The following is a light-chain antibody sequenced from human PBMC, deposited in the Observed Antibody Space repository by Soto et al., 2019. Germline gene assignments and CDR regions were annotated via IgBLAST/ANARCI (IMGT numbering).Light chain of an antibody. Sequence: EIVLTQSPGTLSLSPGERATLSCRASQSGSGSYLAWYQQKPGQAPRLLISGASRRATGIPDRFSGSGSGTDFTLTISSLQAEDVAVYYCQQYYGPPRTFGQGTKVEIK. V-gene: IGKV3-20*01. J-gene: IGKJ1*01. CDR3: QQYYGPPRT. CDR1: QSGSGSY. CDR2: GAS.